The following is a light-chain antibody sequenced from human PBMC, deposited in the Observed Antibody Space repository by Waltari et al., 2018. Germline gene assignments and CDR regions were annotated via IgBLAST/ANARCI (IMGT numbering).Light chain of an antibody. J-gene: IGLJ3*02. CDR2: MNN. Sequence: QAGLPQPPSVSKGLRQTATLTCTRNSNTVAKQGAAWVRHHQDHPPRLVSYMNNGRPSGIPERLSGSRSGNTASLTITGLQPEDEADYYCSTWDSSLNAWVFGGGTKLTVL. V-gene: IGLV10-54*01. CDR1: SNTVAKQG. CDR3: STWDSSLNAWV.